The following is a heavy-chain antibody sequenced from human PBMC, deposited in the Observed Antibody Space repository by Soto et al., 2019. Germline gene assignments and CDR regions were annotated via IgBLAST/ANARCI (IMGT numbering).Heavy chain of an antibody. J-gene: IGHJ4*02. CDR1: RFTFNIYA. CDR2: ISGRGAIT. Sequence: EVQLLESGGGLVQPGGSLRLSCAASRFTFNIYAMSWVRRAPGKGLEWVSVISGRGAITYYADSVKGRFTIYRDNPRTTVYLQMNSLRAEDTAVYYCAKDLGDTSPVGFDFWGQGTLVTVSA. CDR3: AKDLGDTSPVGFDF. V-gene: IGHV3-23*01. D-gene: IGHD2-21*02.